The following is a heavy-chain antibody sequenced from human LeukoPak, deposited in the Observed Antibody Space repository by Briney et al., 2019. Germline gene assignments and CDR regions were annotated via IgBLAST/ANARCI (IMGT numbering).Heavy chain of an antibody. J-gene: IGHJ2*01. CDR2: ISYDGSHK. CDR3: VKDRTVGASYWYFDL. V-gene: IGHV3-30*18. D-gene: IGHD1-26*01. CDR1: GFTFTNYG. Sequence: GGSLRLSCVVSGFTFTNYGIHWVRQAPGKGLEWVAVISYDGSHKYYGNSVKGRFTISRDSSKNTLFLHMNTLRAEDTAIYYCVKDRTVGASYWYFDLWGRGTLVTVSS.